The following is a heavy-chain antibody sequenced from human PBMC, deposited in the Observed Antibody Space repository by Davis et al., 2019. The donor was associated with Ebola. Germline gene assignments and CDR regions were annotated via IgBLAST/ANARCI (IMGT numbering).Heavy chain of an antibody. CDR1: GFTFSSYS. J-gene: IGHJ4*02. CDR2: ISSGSSYI. V-gene: IGHV3-21*01. Sequence: GGSLRLSCAASGFTFSSYSMNWVRQAPGKGLEWVASISSGSSYISYADSVKGRFIISRDNAKNSLYLQMNSLRAEETAMYYCARDLADMDTIDIDYWGQGTLVTVSS. D-gene: IGHD5-24*01. CDR3: ARDLADMDTIDIDY.